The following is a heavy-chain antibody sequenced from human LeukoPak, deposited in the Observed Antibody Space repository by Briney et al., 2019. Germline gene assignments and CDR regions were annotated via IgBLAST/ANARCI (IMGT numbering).Heavy chain of an antibody. D-gene: IGHD1-14*01. CDR1: GFTVSSNS. J-gene: IGHJ6*03. CDR2: IYSGGNT. V-gene: IGHV3-53*01. CDR3: ARDSYRSKDYYYMDV. Sequence: PGGSLRLSCTVSGFTVSSNSMSWVRQAPGKGLEWVSFIYSGGNTYYSDSVKGRFTISRDNSKNTLYLQMNSLRAEDTAVYYCARDSYRSKDYYYMDVWGKGTTVTVSS.